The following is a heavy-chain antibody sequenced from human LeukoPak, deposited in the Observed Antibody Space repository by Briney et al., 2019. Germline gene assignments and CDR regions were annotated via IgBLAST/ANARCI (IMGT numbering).Heavy chain of an antibody. J-gene: IGHJ4*02. V-gene: IGHV4-34*01. Sequence: SETLPLTCAVYGGSFSGYYWNWIRQPPGKGLEWIGEINHSGRTNYNPSLKSRVTISVDTSKKQFSLKLSSVTAADTAVYYCARGVDYYGVWGQGTLVTVSS. CDR1: GGSFSGYY. CDR3: ARGVDYYGV. D-gene: IGHD3-10*01. CDR2: INHSGRT.